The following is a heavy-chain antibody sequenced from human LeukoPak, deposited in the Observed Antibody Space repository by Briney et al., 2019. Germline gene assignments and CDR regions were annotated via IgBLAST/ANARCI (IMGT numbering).Heavy chain of an antibody. CDR3: ARDLSSSSRRDFDY. V-gene: IGHV4-39*07. CDR2: IYYSGST. CDR1: GGSISSSSYC. Sequence: SETLSLTCTVSGGSISSSSYCWGWIRQPPGKGLEWIGSIYYSGSTYYNPSLKSRVTISVDTSKNQFSLKLSSVTAADTAVYYCARDLSSSSRRDFDYWGQGTLVTVSS. J-gene: IGHJ4*02. D-gene: IGHD1-26*01.